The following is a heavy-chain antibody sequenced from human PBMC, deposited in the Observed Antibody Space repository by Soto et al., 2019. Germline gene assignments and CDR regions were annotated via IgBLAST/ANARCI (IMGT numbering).Heavy chain of an antibody. D-gene: IGHD4-17*01. Sequence: QVQLQESGPGLVKPSGTLSLTCAASGGSISSSNWWSWVRQPPGKGLAWIGEIYHSGSTNYNPSLKSRDTKSVDKSKNQCSLKLSSVTAADTAVYYCARSTRSGTTLDYWGQGTLVTVSS. V-gene: IGHV4-4*02. CDR2: IYHSGST. CDR3: ARSTRSGTTLDY. J-gene: IGHJ4*02. CDR1: GGSISSSNW.